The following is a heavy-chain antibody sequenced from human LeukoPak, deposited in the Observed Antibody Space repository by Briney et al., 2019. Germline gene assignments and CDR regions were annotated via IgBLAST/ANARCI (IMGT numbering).Heavy chain of an antibody. D-gene: IGHD3-22*01. CDR1: GGSISSYY. J-gene: IGHJ4*02. CDR3: ARGGDSSGYYYPVFDY. Sequence: SETLSLTCTVSGGSISSYYWSWIRQPPGRGLEWIGYIYYSGSTNYNPSLKSRVTISVDTSKNQFSLKLSSVTAADTAVYYCARGGDSSGYYYPVFDYWGQGTLVTVSS. V-gene: IGHV4-59*01. CDR2: IYYSGST.